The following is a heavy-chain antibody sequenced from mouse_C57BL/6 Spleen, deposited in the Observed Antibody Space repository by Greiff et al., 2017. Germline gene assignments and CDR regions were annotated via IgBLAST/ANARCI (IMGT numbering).Heavy chain of an antibody. D-gene: IGHD2-3*01. V-gene: IGHV1-80*01. Sequence: QVQLQQSGAELVKPGASVKISCKASGYAFSSYWMNWVKQRPGKGLEWIGQIYPGDGDTNYNGKFKGKATLTADKSSSTAYMQLSILTSEDSAVYFCARSGYDQGDYAMDYWGQGTSVTVSS. CDR1: GYAFSSYW. CDR2: IYPGDGDT. CDR3: ARSGYDQGDYAMDY. J-gene: IGHJ4*01.